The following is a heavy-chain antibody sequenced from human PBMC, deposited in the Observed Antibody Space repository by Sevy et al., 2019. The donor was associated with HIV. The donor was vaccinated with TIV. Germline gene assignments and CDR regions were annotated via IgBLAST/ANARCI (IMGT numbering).Heavy chain of an antibody. V-gene: IGHV3-30-3*01. J-gene: IGHJ5*02. CDR2: ISYDGSNK. CDR3: ARDQHDYGGNLRTGWFDP. D-gene: IGHD4-17*01. Sequence: GGSLRLSCAASGFTFSSYAMHWVRQAPGKGLEWVAVISYDGSNKYYADSVKGRFTISRDNSKSTLYLQMNSLRAEDMAVYYCARDQHDYGGNLRTGWFDPWGQGTLVTVSS. CDR1: GFTFSSYA.